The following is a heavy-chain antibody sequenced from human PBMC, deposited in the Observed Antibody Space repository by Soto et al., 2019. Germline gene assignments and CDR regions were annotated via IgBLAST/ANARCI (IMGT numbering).Heavy chain of an antibody. Sequence: GGSLRLSCAASGFTIRNAWTTCVRPATGKGLEWVGRIKSKTDGGTTDYAAPVKGRFTISRDDSKNTLYLQMNSLKTEDTAVYYCTTDLSSGYDSRYFDYWGQGTLVTVSS. CDR3: TTDLSSGYDSRYFDY. CDR1: GFTIRNAW. D-gene: IGHD5-12*01. J-gene: IGHJ4*02. CDR2: IKSKTDGGTT. V-gene: IGHV3-15*01.